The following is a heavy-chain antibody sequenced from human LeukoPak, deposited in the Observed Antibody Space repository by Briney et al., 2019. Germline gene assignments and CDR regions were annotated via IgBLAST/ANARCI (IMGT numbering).Heavy chain of an antibody. D-gene: IGHD7-27*01. J-gene: IGHJ4*02. V-gene: IGHV3-7*03. CDR3: ARGGWGFDY. CDR2: IKEDGSEK. CDR1: GFTFSSYY. Sequence: GGSLRVSCAASGFTFSSYYMRWVRQDPGKGLEWVANIKEDGSEKHYVDSVKGRFTISRDNAKNSLYLQMNSLRAEDTAIYYCARGGWGFDYWGQGTLVTVSS.